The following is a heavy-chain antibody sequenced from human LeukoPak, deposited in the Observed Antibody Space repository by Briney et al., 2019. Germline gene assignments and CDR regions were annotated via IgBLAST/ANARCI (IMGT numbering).Heavy chain of an antibody. CDR1: GFSFGTYA. Sequence: GGSLRLSCAASGFSFGTYAMSWVRQAPGKGLEWVSSISGSGGYTFYADSVKGRFTISRDNSKNTLYLQMNSLRAEDTAVYYCAKEAGERRQQQAADYWGQGSLVTVSS. CDR2: ISGSGGYT. J-gene: IGHJ4*02. CDR3: AKEAGERRQQQAADY. D-gene: IGHD6-13*01. V-gene: IGHV3-23*01.